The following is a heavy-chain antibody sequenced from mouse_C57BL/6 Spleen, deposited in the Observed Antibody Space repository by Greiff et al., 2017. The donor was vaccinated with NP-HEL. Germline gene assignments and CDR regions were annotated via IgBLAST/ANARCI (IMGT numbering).Heavy chain of an antibody. CDR1: GFTFSSYA. CDR3: ARDRSYSNYDYFDY. V-gene: IGHV5-4*01. Sequence: EVQGVESGGGLVKPGGSLKLSCAASGFTFSSYAMSWVRQTPEKRLEWVATISDGGSYTYYPDNVKGRFTISRDNAKNNLYLQMSHLKSEDTAMYYCARDRSYSNYDYFDYWGQGTTLTVSS. D-gene: IGHD2-5*01. CDR2: ISDGGSYT. J-gene: IGHJ2*01.